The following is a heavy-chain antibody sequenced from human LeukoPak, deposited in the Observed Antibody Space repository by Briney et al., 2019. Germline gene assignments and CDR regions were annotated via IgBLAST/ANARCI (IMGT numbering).Heavy chain of an antibody. J-gene: IGHJ4*02. Sequence: KPSETLSLTCTVSGGSISSYYWSWIRQPPGKGLEWIGYIYYSGSTNYNPSLKSRVTISVDTSKNQFSLKLSSVTAADTAVYYCARGAITMVRGVKFDYWGQGTLVTVSS. CDR1: GGSISSYY. CDR2: IYYSGST. D-gene: IGHD3-10*01. V-gene: IGHV4-59*12. CDR3: ARGAITMVRGVKFDY.